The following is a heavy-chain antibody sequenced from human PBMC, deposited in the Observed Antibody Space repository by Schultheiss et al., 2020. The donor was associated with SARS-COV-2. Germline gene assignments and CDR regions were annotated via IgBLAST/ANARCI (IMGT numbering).Heavy chain of an antibody. CDR3: ARGRTDDDSSGYYFGY. CDR1: GFTFSSYW. CDR2: ISSSSSYI. V-gene: IGHV3-21*01. Sequence: GGSLRLSCAASGFTFSSYWMHWVRQAPGKGLEWVSSISSSSSYIYYADSVKGRFTISRDNAKNSLYLQMNSLRAEDTAVYYCARGRTDDDSSGYYFGYWGQGTLVTVSS. D-gene: IGHD3-22*01. J-gene: IGHJ4*02.